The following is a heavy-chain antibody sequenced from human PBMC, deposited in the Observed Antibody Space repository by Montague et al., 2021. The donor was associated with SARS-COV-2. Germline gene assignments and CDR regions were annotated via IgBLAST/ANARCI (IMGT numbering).Heavy chain of an antibody. CDR3: ARAVVGAKTATSES. V-gene: IGHV4-59*01. J-gene: IGHJ5*02. CDR2: THSTGST. CDR1: GGSINNYF. Sequence: SETLSLTCSVSGGSINNYFWGWIRQSPGKGLEWVGYTHSTGSTAYNPSLKSRVIISVDTSKTQISLKLSSVSAADTAQYYCARAVVGAKTATSESWGQGTLVTVSS. D-gene: IGHD2-15*01.